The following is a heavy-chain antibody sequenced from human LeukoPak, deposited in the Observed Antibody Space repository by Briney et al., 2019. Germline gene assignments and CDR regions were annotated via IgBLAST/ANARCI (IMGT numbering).Heavy chain of an antibody. V-gene: IGHV1-8*01. CDR1: GCTYTGYD. CDR2: MNPNSGIT. CDR3: ARRGGGATIPNYYDASGYFLDY. J-gene: IGHJ4*02. Sequence: ASVKVSCKASGCTYTGYDINWVRQPTGQGLEWMGWMNPNSGITGYAQKFQGRVTMARNTSISTVYMELRSLRSEDTAVYYCARRGGGATIPNYYDASGYFLDYWGQGTLVTVSS. D-gene: IGHD3-22*01.